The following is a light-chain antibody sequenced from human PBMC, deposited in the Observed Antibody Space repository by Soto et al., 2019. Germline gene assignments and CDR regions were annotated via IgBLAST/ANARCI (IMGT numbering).Light chain of an antibody. CDR1: QSVLYSSNNKNY. CDR2: WAS. CDR3: QQYNTYSLT. J-gene: IGKJ4*01. V-gene: IGKV4-1*01. Sequence: DIVMTQSPDSLAVSLRERATINCKYSQSVLYSSNNKNYLAWYQQKPGQPPKLLSDWASTRESGVPERGSGSGAGTDFTLTISSLQPDDFATYDCQQYNTYSLTFGGGTKVDIK.